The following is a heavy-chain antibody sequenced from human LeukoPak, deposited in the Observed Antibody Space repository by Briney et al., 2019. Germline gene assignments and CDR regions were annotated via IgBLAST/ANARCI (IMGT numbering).Heavy chain of an antibody. V-gene: IGHV1-2*02. CDR3: ARVAVAGTLHFDI. D-gene: IGHD6-19*01. J-gene: IGHJ3*02. CDR1: GYTFTGYY. Sequence: ASVKVSCKASGYTFTGYYMHWVRQAPGQGLEWMGWINPNSGGTNYAQKFQGRVTMTRDTSISTAYMELSRLRSDDTAVYYCARVAVAGTLHFDIWGQGTMVTVSS. CDR2: INPNSGGT.